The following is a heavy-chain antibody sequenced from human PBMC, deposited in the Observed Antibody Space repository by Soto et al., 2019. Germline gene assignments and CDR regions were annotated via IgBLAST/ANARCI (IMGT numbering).Heavy chain of an antibody. CDR2: IWYDGSNE. J-gene: IGHJ3*02. Sequence: QVQLVESGGGVVQPGRSLRLSCAASGFTFSSYGMHWVRQAPGKGLEWVAVIWYDGSNEYYAVSVKGRFTISRDNSKNTLYLQMNSLRAEDTAVYYCARDREGNDIWGQGTMVTVSS. V-gene: IGHV3-33*01. CDR3: ARDREGNDI. CDR1: GFTFSSYG. D-gene: IGHD1-26*01.